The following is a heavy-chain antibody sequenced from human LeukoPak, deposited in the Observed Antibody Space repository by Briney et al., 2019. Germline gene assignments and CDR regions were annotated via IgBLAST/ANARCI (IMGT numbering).Heavy chain of an antibody. J-gene: IGHJ4*02. V-gene: IGHV3-66*01. D-gene: IGHD4-23*01. CDR1: GFTLSAHW. CDR3: ARDRSGNSWFDY. CDR2: ISSSDST. Sequence: GGSLRLSCAASGFTLSAHWMSWVRQAPGKGLEWVSLISSSDSTYFADSVKGRFTISRDNSKNTLYLQMNSLRAEDTAVYYCARDRSGNSWFDYWGQGTLVTVSS.